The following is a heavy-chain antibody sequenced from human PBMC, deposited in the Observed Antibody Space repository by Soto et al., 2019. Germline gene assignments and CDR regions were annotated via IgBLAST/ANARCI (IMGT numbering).Heavy chain of an antibody. CDR1: GGSISSYY. D-gene: IGHD5-12*01. Sequence: TSETLSLTCTVSGGSISSYYWSWIRQPPGKGLEWIGYIYHSGSTNYNPSLKSRVTISVDTSKKQFSLKLDSVTAADTAVYYCPYSGYDFYYFDYWGQGTLVTVSS. CDR2: IYHSGST. CDR3: PYSGYDFYYFDY. V-gene: IGHV4-59*08. J-gene: IGHJ4*02.